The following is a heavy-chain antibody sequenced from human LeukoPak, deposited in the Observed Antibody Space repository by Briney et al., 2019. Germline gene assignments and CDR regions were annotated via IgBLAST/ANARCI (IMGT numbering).Heavy chain of an antibody. V-gene: IGHV1-69*13. CDR2: IIPIFGTA. J-gene: IGHJ4*02. CDR1: GGTFSSYA. D-gene: IGHD2-2*01. CDR3: ARICSSTSCYDPNFDY. Sequence: GASVKVSCKASGGTFSSYAISWVRQAPGQGPEWMGGIIPIFGTANYAQKFQGRVTITADESTSTAYMELSSLRSEDTAVYYCARICSSTSCYDPNFDYWGQGTLVTVSS.